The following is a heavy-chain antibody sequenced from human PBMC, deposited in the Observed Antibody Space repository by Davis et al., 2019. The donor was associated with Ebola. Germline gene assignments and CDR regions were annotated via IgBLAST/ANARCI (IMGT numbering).Heavy chain of an antibody. CDR3: ARRGRVMDV. V-gene: IGHV4-39*01. D-gene: IGHD5-24*01. J-gene: IGHJ6*02. CDR1: GGSISSSSYY. CDR2: IYSSGST. Sequence: MPSETLSLTCTVSGGSISSSSYYWGWLRQPPGKGLEWIGNIYSSGSTYYSPSLQSRVTISVDTSKNQFSLKLSSVIAADTAVYYCARRGRVMDVWGQGTTVTVSS.